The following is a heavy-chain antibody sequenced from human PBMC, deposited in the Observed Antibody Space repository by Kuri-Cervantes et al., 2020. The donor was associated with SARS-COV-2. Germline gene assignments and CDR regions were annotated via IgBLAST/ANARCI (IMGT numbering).Heavy chain of an antibody. Sequence: ASVKVSCKASGYTFTSYYMHWVRQAPGQGLEWMGWINPNSGGTNYAQKFQGRVTITADKSTSTAYMELSSLKSEDTAVYYCARVAAAAGPAGEYSFYMDVWGKGTTVTVSS. V-gene: IGHV1-2*02. CDR3: ARVAAAAGPAGEYSFYMDV. J-gene: IGHJ6*03. CDR1: GYTFTSYY. CDR2: INPNSGGT. D-gene: IGHD6-13*01.